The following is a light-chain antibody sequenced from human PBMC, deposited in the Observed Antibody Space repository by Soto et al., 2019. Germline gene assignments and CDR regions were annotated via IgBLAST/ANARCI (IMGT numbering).Light chain of an antibody. J-gene: IGKJ4*01. CDR1: QDISNY. Sequence: DIQMTQSPSSLSASVGDRVTITCQASQDISNYLNWYQQKPGKAPKLLIYDASNLETGVPSRFSGSGSATDFTFTISSLQPEDIAAYYCQHYDNLPLTFGGGTK. V-gene: IGKV1-33*01. CDR2: DAS. CDR3: QHYDNLPLT.